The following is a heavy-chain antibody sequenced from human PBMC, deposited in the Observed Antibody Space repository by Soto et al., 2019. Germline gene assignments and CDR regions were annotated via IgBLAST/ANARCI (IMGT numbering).Heavy chain of an antibody. D-gene: IGHD2-15*01. Sequence: SETLSLTCAVYGGSFSGYYWSWIRQPPGKGLEWIGEINHSGSTNYNPSLKSRVTISVDTSKNQFSLKLSSVTAADTAVYYCAGEYCSGGSCYSRRPNRGAFDIWGQGTMVTVSS. CDR2: INHSGST. CDR1: GGSFSGYY. J-gene: IGHJ3*02. V-gene: IGHV4-34*01. CDR3: AGEYCSGGSCYSRRPNRGAFDI.